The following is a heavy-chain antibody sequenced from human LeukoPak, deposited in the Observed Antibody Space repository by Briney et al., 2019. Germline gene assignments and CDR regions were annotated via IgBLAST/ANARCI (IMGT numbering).Heavy chain of an antibody. J-gene: IGHJ4*02. CDR1: GFTFSSYA. V-gene: IGHV3-30*09. Sequence: PGGSLRLSCAASGFTFSSYAVSWVRQAPGKGLEWVAVISSDGNSKNFALSVKGRFAISRDNSKNTLFLQMNNLRSEDTALYYCVSPTADYPFLYYFDSWGQGTLVTVSS. D-gene: IGHD5-12*01. CDR2: ISSDGNSK. CDR3: VSPTADYPFLYYFDS.